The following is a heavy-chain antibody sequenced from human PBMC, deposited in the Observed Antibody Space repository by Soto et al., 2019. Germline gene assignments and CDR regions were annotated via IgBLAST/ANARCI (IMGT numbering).Heavy chain of an antibody. CDR1: GYSFPNYW. D-gene: IGHD1-26*01. V-gene: IGHV5-51*01. CDR3: ARPWAVGATDASDI. J-gene: IGHJ3*02. CDR2: IYPGDSDT. Sequence: PGESLKISCKGSGYSFPNYWIAWVRQMPGKGLEWMGIIYPGDSDTRYSPSFPGQVIISADKSITTAYLQWGSLKASDTAMYYCARPWAVGATDASDIWGQGTMVTVSS.